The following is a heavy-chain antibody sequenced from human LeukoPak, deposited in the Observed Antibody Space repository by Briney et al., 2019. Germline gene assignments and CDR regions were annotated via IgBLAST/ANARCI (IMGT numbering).Heavy chain of an antibody. J-gene: IGHJ5*01. CDR3: AKDRPNYYESNGHYYRRDGDS. Sequence: GGSLRLSCAASGFTFSIYAMSWVRQAPGKGLEWVSSTSSGGDYTYYAGSVKGRFPISRDNSKNTLYLQMNSLRDEDTATYYCAKDRPNYYESNGHYYRRDGDSWGQGTLVTVSS. D-gene: IGHD3-22*01. CDR2: TSSGGDYT. CDR1: GFTFSIYA. V-gene: IGHV3-23*01.